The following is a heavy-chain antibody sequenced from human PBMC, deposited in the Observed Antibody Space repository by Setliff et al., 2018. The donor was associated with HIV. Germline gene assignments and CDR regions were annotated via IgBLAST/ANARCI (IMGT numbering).Heavy chain of an antibody. V-gene: IGHV4-30-4*08. J-gene: IGHJ4*02. Sequence: SETLSLTCTVSGGSISSDDYYWNWIRQPPGKGLEWIGYITYSGSAYYNPSLKSRVTISIDTSNNQISLRLSSVTAADTAVYYCARLGYRWGGNDYWGQGTLVTVSS. D-gene: IGHD7-27*01. CDR1: GGSISSDDYY. CDR3: ARLGYRWGGNDY. CDR2: ITYSGSA.